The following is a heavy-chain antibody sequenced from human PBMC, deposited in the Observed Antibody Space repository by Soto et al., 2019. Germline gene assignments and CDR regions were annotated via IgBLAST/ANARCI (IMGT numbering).Heavy chain of an antibody. CDR2: IIPILGIA. V-gene: IGHV1-69*02. CDR1: GGTFSSYT. Sequence: QVQLVQSGAEVKKPGSSVKVSCKASGGTFSSYTISWVRQAPGQGLEWMGRIIPILGIANYAQKFQGRVTXXAXKXRSTAYMELSSLRSEDTAVYYCARSVMGSGARIFDYWGQGTLVTVSS. D-gene: IGHD6-19*01. J-gene: IGHJ4*02. CDR3: ARSVMGSGARIFDY.